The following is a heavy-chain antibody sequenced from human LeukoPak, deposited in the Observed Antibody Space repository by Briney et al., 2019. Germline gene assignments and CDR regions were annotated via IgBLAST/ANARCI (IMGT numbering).Heavy chain of an antibody. D-gene: IGHD3-10*01. CDR2: ISSSSSYI. CDR1: GFTFSGYS. CDR3: ARDLSSDYSEY. J-gene: IGHJ4*02. Sequence: GGSLRLSCAASGFTFSGYSMNWVRQAPGKGLEWVSSISSSSSYIYYADSVKGRFTISRDNAKNSLYLQMNSLRAEDTPVYYCARDLSSDYSEYWGQGTLVTVSS. V-gene: IGHV3-21*01.